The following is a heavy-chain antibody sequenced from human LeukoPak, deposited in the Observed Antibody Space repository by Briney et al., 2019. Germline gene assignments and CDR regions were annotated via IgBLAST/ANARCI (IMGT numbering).Heavy chain of an antibody. CDR1: GFTFSSYA. CDR3: ARGCSSTSCSGTFDY. D-gene: IGHD2-2*01. V-gene: IGHV3-30*04. Sequence: GRSLRLSCAASGFTFSSYAMHWVRQAPGKGLEWVAVISYDGSKIYYADSMKGRFTISRDKSKNTLFLQMNSLRAEDTAVYYCARGCSSTSCSGTFDYWGQGTLVTVSS. CDR2: ISYDGSKI. J-gene: IGHJ4*02.